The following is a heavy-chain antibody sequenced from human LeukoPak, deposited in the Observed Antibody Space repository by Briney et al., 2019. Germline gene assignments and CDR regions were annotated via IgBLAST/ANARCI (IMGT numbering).Heavy chain of an antibody. V-gene: IGHV3-66*03. CDR1: GFSVGDSY. J-gene: IGHJ4*02. CDR3: TKDRSYGRSYFDY. Sequence: GGSLRLSCAASGFSVGDSYMSWVRQAPGKGLEWVSVIYSSGTTYYADSVKGRFTISRDNSKNTLYLQMNSLRVEDTAVYYCTKDRSYGRSYFDYWGQGTLVTISS. CDR2: IYSSGTT. D-gene: IGHD5-18*01.